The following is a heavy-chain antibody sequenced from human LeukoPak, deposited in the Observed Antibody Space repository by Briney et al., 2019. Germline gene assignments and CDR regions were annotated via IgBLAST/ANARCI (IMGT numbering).Heavy chain of an antibody. CDR1: GFTFSSYG. D-gene: IGHD3-10*01. Sequence: PGRSLRLSCAASGFTFSSYGMHWVRQAPGKGLEWVEVISYDGSNKYYADSVKGRFTISRDNSKNTLYLQMNSLRAEDTAVYYCARVGRGTRPSPRYAFDIWGQGTMVTVSS. V-gene: IGHV3-30*03. CDR2: ISYDGSNK. J-gene: IGHJ3*02. CDR3: ARVGRGTRPSPRYAFDI.